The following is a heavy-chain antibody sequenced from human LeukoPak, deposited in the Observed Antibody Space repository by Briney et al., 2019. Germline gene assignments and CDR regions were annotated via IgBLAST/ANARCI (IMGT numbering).Heavy chain of an antibody. V-gene: IGHV4-30-4*01. J-gene: IGHJ3*02. CDR1: GGSISNGDYY. CDR2: IYYGGST. D-gene: IGHD1-14*01. Sequence: SETLSLTCSLSGGSISNGDYYWSWIRQPPGKGLEWIGYIYYGGSTYYKSSLKSRVIISIDASKNQFSLNLNSVTAADTALYYCARGTGGNQPDAFDIWGRGTMVTVSS. CDR3: ARGTGGNQPDAFDI.